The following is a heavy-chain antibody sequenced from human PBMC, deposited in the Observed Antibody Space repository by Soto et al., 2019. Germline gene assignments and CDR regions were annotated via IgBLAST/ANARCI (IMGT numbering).Heavy chain of an antibody. D-gene: IGHD2-2*01. V-gene: IGHV1-8*01. CDR2: MNPNSGNT. CDR1: GYTFTSYD. Sequence: ASVKVSCKASGYTFTSYDINWVRQATGQGLEWMGWMNPNSGNTGYAQKFQGRVTMTRNTPTSTAYMGLSSLRSEDTAVYYCARGRGKIVVVPAAIGYCTNGVCVPDYWGQGTLVTVSS. J-gene: IGHJ4*02. CDR3: ARGRGKIVVVPAAIGYCTNGVCVPDY.